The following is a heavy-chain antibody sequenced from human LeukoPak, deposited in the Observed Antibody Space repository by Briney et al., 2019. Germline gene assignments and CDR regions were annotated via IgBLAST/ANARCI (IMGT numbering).Heavy chain of an antibody. Sequence: GGSLRLSCTASGFTFSSYGMHWVRQAPGKGLEWVAFIRYDGNNKYYADSVKGRFTISRDNSKNTVYLQMNSLRAEDTAVYYCAKDPTHFRVWDDYDNTRLNYWGQGTLVTVSS. J-gene: IGHJ4*02. V-gene: IGHV3-30*02. D-gene: IGHD3-22*01. CDR3: AKDPTHFRVWDDYDNTRLNY. CDR1: GFTFSSYG. CDR2: IRYDGNNK.